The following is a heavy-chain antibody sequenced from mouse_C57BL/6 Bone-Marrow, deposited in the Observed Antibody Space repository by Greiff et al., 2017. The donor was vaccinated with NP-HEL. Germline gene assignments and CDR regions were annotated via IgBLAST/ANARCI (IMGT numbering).Heavy chain of an antibody. Sequence: QVQLQQSGAELVKPGASVKFSCTASGFTFTSYWMHWVKQRTGQGLEWIGMIYPDDGDTNYHAKFQGKATLTADTSSSTAYLQLSSLTSEDSAVYYCARSYTVYDSFDYWGQGTPVTVSS. CDR3: ARSYTVYDSFDY. J-gene: IGHJ2*01. D-gene: IGHD1-1*01. V-gene: IGHV1-80*01. CDR2: IYPDDGDT. CDR1: GFTFTSYW.